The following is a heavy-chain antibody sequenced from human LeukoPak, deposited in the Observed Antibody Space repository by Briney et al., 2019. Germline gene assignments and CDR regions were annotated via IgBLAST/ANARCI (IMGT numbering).Heavy chain of an antibody. J-gene: IGHJ5*02. CDR1: GYTFTTSY. CDR2: INPSSGGT. CDR3: ARGPGFCSSTSCYDNWFDP. D-gene: IGHD2-2*01. Sequence: ASVKVSCKASGYTFTTSYMHWVRQAPGQGLEWMGWINPSSGGTKYAQKFQGSVTMTRDTSINTAYMELSRLRSDDTAVYYCARGPGFCSSTSCYDNWFDPWGQGTLVTVSS. V-gene: IGHV1-2*02.